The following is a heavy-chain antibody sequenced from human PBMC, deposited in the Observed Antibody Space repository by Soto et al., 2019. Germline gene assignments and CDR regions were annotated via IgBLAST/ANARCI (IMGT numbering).Heavy chain of an antibody. D-gene: IGHD2-2*01. CDR1: GFTFSSYA. V-gene: IGHV3-23*01. Sequence: EVQLLESGGGLVQPGGSLRLSCAASGFTFSSYAMSWVRQAPGKGLEWVSEVSGGGDRTYYADSVKGRFTISRDNAKSTLYLQMNSLRAEDTAVYYCAKDRGGYCSSASCVDAFDMWGQGTMVTVSS. CDR2: VSGGGDRT. CDR3: AKDRGGYCSSASCVDAFDM. J-gene: IGHJ3*02.